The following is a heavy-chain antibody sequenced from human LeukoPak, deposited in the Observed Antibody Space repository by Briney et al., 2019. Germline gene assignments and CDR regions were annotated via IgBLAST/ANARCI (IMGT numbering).Heavy chain of an antibody. CDR1: GFTFTCYF. V-gene: IGHV1-2*06. Sequence: GESLKISCKGSGFTFTCYFMHWVGQAPGQGREWMGRFNLNTGVTTYGKKFQGRVSMTRDTSICTAYMELSSLTPDDTAVYYCAPDTSTSPNWQFDYWGKGTLVTVSS. CDR2: FNLNTGVT. J-gene: IGHJ4*02. D-gene: IGHD7-27*01. CDR3: APDTSTSPNWQFDY.